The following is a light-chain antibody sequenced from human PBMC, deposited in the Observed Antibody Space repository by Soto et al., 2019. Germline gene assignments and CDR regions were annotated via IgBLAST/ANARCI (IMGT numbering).Light chain of an antibody. CDR1: QSIDSW. CDR2: DAS. V-gene: IGKV1-5*01. Sequence: FQMTQSPSTLSASVGDRVTITCRASQSIDSWLAWYQQRPGQAPKVVIYDASNLEPGVPPRFSGSGSGTQFTLTISSLQPDDSATYYCQQYSTVPWTFGHGTKVEIK. CDR3: QQYSTVPWT. J-gene: IGKJ1*01.